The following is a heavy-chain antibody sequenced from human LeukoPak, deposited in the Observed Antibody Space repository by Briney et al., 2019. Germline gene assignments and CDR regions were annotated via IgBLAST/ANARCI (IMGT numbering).Heavy chain of an antibody. Sequence: ASVKVSCKASGYTFTSYAMHWVRQAPGQRLEWMGWINAGNGNTKYSQKFQGRVTITRDTSASTAYMELNSLRAEDTAVYYCAIQTRVPSSGYFDYWGQGTLVTVSS. J-gene: IGHJ4*02. V-gene: IGHV1-3*01. CDR1: GYTFTSYA. CDR3: AIQTRVPSSGYFDY. CDR2: INAGNGNT. D-gene: IGHD3-10*01.